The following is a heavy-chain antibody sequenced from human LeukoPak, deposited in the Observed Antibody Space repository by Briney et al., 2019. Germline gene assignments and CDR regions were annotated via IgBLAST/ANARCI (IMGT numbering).Heavy chain of an antibody. V-gene: IGHV3-30*02. CDR3: AKSRAPTAAPDAFDF. CDR1: GFTFSNYG. D-gene: IGHD1-14*01. CDR2: IRYGGSGGNE. Sequence: PGGSLRLSCRASGFTFSNYGIHWVRQAPGKGLEWVAFIRYGGSGGNEFYADSVKGRFTISRDNSKNSLYLQMNRLRVEDTAFYYCAKSRAPTAAPDAFDFWGHGTMVTVSS. J-gene: IGHJ3*01.